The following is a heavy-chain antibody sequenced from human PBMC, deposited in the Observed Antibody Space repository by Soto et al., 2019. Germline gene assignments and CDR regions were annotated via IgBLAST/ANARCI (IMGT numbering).Heavy chain of an antibody. CDR2: ITYDGADK. J-gene: IGHJ4*02. CDR3: AKENPTTAY. CDR1: GFTFSSSG. D-gene: IGHD5-12*01. V-gene: IGHV3-30*18. Sequence: QVQLVESGGGVVQPGRSLRLSCAASGFTFSSSGMHWVRQAPGKGLEWVAIITYDGADKHYADSVRGRFTISRDNSKNTLFLQMNSLRVEDTAIYYCAKENPTTAYWGQGTLVTVSS.